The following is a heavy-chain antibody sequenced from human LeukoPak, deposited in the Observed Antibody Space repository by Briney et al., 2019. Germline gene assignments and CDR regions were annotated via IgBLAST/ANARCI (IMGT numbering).Heavy chain of an antibody. D-gene: IGHD5-24*01. J-gene: IGHJ4*02. Sequence: PGGSLRLSCSVSGFTFSNYAMSWVRQAPGKGLEWVSAIGGSGGDTYYADSVKGGFTISRDNSKNTLYLQMNSLRAEDTAVYYCAKERGGYNPFDYWGQGTLVTVSS. CDR3: AKERGGYNPFDY. CDR1: GFTFSNYA. CDR2: IGGSGGDT. V-gene: IGHV3-23*01.